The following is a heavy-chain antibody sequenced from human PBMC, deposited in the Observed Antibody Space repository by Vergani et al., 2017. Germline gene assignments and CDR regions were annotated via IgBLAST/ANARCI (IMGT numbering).Heavy chain of an antibody. CDR2: ISGHGDRT. J-gene: IGHJ4*02. CDR1: GFTFSNSA. D-gene: IGHD2/OR15-2a*01. CDR3: AREERSNTSPFVGD. Sequence: EVQLLESGGNLIQPGGSLRLSCGASGFTFSNSAMSWVRQTSGKGLEWVSAISGHGDRTYYADSVKGRFTISRDNSKNTVYLQMNSLKAEDRATYYCAREERSNTSPFVGDWGQGTLVTV. V-gene: IGHV3-23*01.